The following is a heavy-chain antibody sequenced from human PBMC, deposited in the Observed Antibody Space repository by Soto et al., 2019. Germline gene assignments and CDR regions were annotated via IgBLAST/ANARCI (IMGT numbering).Heavy chain of an antibody. V-gene: IGHV1-18*01. CDR2: ISAYNGNT. CDR3: ASIYCSGGSCTNYFDY. CDR1: GYTFTSYG. Sequence: ASVKVSCKASGYTFTSYGISWVRQAPGQGLEWMGWISAYNGNTNYAQKLQGRVTMTTDTSTSTAYMELRSLRSDDTAVYYCASIYCSGGSCTNYFDYWGQGTLVTASS. J-gene: IGHJ4*02. D-gene: IGHD2-15*01.